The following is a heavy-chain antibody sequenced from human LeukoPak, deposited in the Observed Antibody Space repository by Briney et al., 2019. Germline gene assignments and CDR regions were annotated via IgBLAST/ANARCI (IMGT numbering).Heavy chain of an antibody. D-gene: IGHD2-15*01. V-gene: IGHV4-30-4*01. CDR1: GGSISSGDYY. Sequence: SQTLSLTCTVSGGSISSGDYYWCWIRQPPGKGLEWIGYIYYSGSTYYNPSLKSRVTISVDTSKNQFSLKLSSVTAADTAVYYCAGLGYTDRYYYGMDVWGKGTTVTVSS. J-gene: IGHJ6*04. CDR2: IYYSGST. CDR3: AGLGYTDRYYYGMDV.